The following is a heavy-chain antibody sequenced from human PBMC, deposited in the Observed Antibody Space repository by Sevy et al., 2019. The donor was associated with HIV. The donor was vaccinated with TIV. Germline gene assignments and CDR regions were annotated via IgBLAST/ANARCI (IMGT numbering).Heavy chain of an antibody. CDR2: IRSRGNNYAT. CDR1: GFIFSGSA. J-gene: IGHJ6*02. V-gene: IGHV3-73*01. D-gene: IGHD2-2*01. Sequence: GGSLRLSCAGSGFIFSGSAIHWVRQASGKGLEWVGRIRSRGNNYATTYAESVKGRFTISRDDSKNMVDLQMNSLQTEDTAVYYCSSHREDIVVDYGMDVWGQGTTVTVSS. CDR3: SSHREDIVVDYGMDV.